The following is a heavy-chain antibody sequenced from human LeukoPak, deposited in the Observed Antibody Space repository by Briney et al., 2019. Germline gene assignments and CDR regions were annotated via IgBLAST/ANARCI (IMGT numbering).Heavy chain of an antibody. CDR2: TRNKANSYTT. J-gene: IGHJ4*02. Sequence: PGGSLKLPSAASGFTFSDHYMDWVRQAPGNGPEWVGRTRNKANSYTTDYAASVKGRFTISRDDSKNSLYLQMNSLKSEDTAVYYCARIHPYDSSGFHYWGQGTLVTVSS. CDR3: ARIHPYDSSGFHY. CDR1: GFTFSDHY. D-gene: IGHD3-22*01. V-gene: IGHV3-72*01.